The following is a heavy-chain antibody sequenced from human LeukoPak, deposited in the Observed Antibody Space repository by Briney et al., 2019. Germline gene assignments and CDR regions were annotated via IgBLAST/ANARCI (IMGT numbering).Heavy chain of an antibody. CDR3: AREAFSLHAFDY. CDR1: GYTFTSYD. CDR2: MNPNSGNT. V-gene: IGHV1-8*01. Sequence: ASVKVSCKASGYTFTSYDINWVRQATGQGLEWMGWMNPNSGNTGYAQKFQGRVTMTRNTSTSTAYMELSSLTSEDTAVYYCAREAFSLHAFDYWGQGTLVTVSS. J-gene: IGHJ4*02.